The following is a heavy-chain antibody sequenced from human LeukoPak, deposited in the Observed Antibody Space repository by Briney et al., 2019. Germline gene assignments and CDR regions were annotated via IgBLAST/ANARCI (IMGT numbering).Heavy chain of an antibody. CDR2: ISGSSTYI. V-gene: IGHV3-21*01. CDR3: ALESSRYCSSTSCPVDY. CDR1: GFTFSTYS. J-gene: IGHJ4*02. D-gene: IGHD2-2*01. Sequence: GGSLRLSCAASGFTFSTYSLNCERQAPGKGLEWVSSISGSSTYIYYADSVKGRFTISRDNAKNSLYVQMNSLRAEDTAVYYCALESSRYCSSTSCPVDYWGQGTLVTVSS.